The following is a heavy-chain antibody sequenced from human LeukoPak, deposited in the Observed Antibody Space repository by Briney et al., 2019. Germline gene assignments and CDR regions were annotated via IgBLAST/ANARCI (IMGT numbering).Heavy chain of an antibody. V-gene: IGHV1-46*01. CDR2: INPGGGST. CDR3: AEGEPQWHEAFDI. CDR1: GYTFTSYY. J-gene: IGHJ3*02. D-gene: IGHD6-19*01. Sequence: ASVKVSCKASGYTFTSYYMHWVRQAPGQGLEWMGIINPGGGSTTYAQKFQGRVTMTRDTSTSTVYMELSSLRSDDTAVYYCAEGEPQWHEAFDIWGQGTMVTVSS.